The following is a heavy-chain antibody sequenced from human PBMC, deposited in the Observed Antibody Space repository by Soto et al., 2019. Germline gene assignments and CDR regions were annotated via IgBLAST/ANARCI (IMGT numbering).Heavy chain of an antibody. CDR1: GFSLSTSGMC. CDR2: IDWDDDK. V-gene: IGHV2-70*01. CDR3: ARIIDDGYNNLLDY. J-gene: IGHJ4*02. D-gene: IGHD5-12*01. Sequence: KPGPTLVNPTQTLTLTCTFSGFSLSTSGMCVSWIRQPPGKALEWLALIDWDDDKYYSSSLKTRLTISNYTSKHQVVLTMTNIYPVDTATYYCARIIDDGYNNLLDYWGQGTLVTVSS.